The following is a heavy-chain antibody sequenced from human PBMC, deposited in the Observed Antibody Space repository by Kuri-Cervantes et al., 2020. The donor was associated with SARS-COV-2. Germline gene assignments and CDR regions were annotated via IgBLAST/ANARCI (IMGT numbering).Heavy chain of an antibody. V-gene: IGHV1-46*01. Sequence: ASGFTFSSYAMHWVRQAPGQGLEWMGIINPSGGSTSYAQKFQGRVTMTRDTSTSTVYMELSSLRSEDTAVYYCARTSYHDFWSGYSSLDYWGQGTLVTVSS. CDR1: GFTFSSYA. D-gene: IGHD3-3*01. CDR2: INPSGGST. J-gene: IGHJ4*02. CDR3: ARTSYHDFWSGYSSLDY.